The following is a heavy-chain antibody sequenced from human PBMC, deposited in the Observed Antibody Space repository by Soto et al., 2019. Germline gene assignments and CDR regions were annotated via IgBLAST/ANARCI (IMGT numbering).Heavy chain of an antibody. CDR1: GFTFNSYA. D-gene: IGHD5-18*01. CDR3: AKMTSASYGYYYGMDV. CDR2: ISGSGGST. J-gene: IGHJ6*04. Sequence: GGSLRLSCAASGFTFNSYAMSWVRQAPGKGLEWVSAISGSGGSTYYADSVKGRFTTSRDNSKNTLYLQMNSLRAEDTAVYFCAKMTSASYGYYYGMDVWGKGTTVTVSS. V-gene: IGHV3-23*01.